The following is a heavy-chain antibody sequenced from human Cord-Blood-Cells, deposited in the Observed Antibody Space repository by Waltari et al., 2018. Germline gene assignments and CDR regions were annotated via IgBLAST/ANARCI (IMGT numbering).Heavy chain of an antibody. Sequence: QVQLVQSGAEVKKPGSSVKVSCKASGGTISSYAISWVRQAAGQGLEWMGGIIPIFGTANYAQKFQGRVTITADESTSTAYMELSSLRSEDTAVYYCARPRPTYGSGSYYNFDYWGQGTLVTVSS. CDR2: IIPIFGTA. CDR3: ARPRPTYGSGSYYNFDY. V-gene: IGHV1-69*01. CDR1: GGTISSYA. D-gene: IGHD3-10*01. J-gene: IGHJ4*02.